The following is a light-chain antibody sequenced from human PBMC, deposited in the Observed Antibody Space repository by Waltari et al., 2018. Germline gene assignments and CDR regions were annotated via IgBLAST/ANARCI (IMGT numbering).Light chain of an antibody. CDR3: QAWHRSNGV. V-gene: IGLV3-1*01. CDR1: NLQNKY. J-gene: IGLJ2*01. CDR2: EDT. Sequence: SYELTQPPSVSVSPGQTASITCSGDNLQNKYNSWYLQRPGQSPVLVIYEDTKRPPGITERFSASNSGNTATLTISGTQAIDEADYYCQAWHRSNGVFGGGTKLTVL.